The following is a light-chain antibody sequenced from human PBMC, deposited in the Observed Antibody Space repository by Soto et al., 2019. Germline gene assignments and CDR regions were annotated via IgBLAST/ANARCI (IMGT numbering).Light chain of an antibody. CDR2: KAS. CDR3: QHYKSYSEA. CDR1: QTISSW. V-gene: IGKV1-5*03. J-gene: IGKJ1*01. Sequence: DLQMTQSPSTLSGSVGDRVTITCRASQTISSWLAWYQQKPGKAPKLLIYKASTLKSGVPSRFSGSGSGTEFTLTISTLQPDDFATYYCQHYKSYSEAVGQGTKVDIK.